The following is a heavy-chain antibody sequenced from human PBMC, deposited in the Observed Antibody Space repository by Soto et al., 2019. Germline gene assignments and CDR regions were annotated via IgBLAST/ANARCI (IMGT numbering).Heavy chain of an antibody. V-gene: IGHV3-30-3*01. CDR2: ISYDGSNK. CDR3: ARDPYSSYYFDY. J-gene: IGHJ4*02. D-gene: IGHD4-4*01. Sequence: QVQLVESGGGVVQPGRSLRLSCAASGCTFSSYAMHWVRQAPGKGLEWVAVISYDGSNKYYADYVKGRFTISRDNSKNTLYMQMNSLRAEDTAVYYCARDPYSSYYFDYWGQGTLVTVSS. CDR1: GCTFSSYA.